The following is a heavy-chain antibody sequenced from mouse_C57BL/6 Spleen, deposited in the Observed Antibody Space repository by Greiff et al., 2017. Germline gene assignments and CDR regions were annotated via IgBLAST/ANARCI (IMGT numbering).Heavy chain of an antibody. CDR2: IYPGDGDT. D-gene: IGHD2-5*01. CDR3: ARVSYSNYGAY. V-gene: IGHV1-82*01. Sequence: QVQLKQSGPELVKPGASVKISCKASGYAFSSSWMNWVKQRPGKGLEWIGRIYPGDGDTNYNGKFKGKATLTADKSSSTAYMQLSSLTSEDSAVYFCARVSYSNYGAYWGQGTLVTVSA. J-gene: IGHJ3*01. CDR1: GYAFSSSW.